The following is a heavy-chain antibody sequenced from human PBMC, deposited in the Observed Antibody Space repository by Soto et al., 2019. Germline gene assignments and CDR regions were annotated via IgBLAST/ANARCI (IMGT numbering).Heavy chain of an antibody. D-gene: IGHD3-10*01. CDR3: ARFRTIRDYYYYGMDV. J-gene: IGHJ6*02. CDR2: ISGSGGGT. V-gene: IGHV3-23*01. CDR1: GFTFNIYA. Sequence: GGSLRLSCAASGFTFNIYAMSWVRQAPGKGLEWVSAISGSGGGTYYADSVEGRFTISRDNSNNTLYLQMSSLRAEDTAVYYCARFRTIRDYYYYGMDVWGQGTTVTVSS.